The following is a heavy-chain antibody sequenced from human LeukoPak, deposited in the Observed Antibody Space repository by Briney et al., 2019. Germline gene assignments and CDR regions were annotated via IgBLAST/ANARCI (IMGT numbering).Heavy chain of an antibody. J-gene: IGHJ6*02. D-gene: IGHD3-22*01. CDR3: AREPTPYYDSSGSYGDV. Sequence: SETLSLTCSVSGDSMRSYYWTWIRQPPGKGLEWIAYVHYSGTTNYNPSLKSRAIISMDASKNQFSLKLSSVTAADTAVYYCAREPTPYYDSSGSYGDVWGQGTTVTVSS. V-gene: IGHV4-59*12. CDR2: VHYSGTT. CDR1: GDSMRSYY.